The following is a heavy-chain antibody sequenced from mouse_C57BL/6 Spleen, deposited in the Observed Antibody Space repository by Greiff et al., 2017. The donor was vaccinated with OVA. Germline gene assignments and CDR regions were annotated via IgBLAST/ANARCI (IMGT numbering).Heavy chain of an antibody. CDR2: INPSSGYT. J-gene: IGHJ2*01. CDR1: GYTFTSYW. Sequence: VQLQQSGAELAKPGASVKLSCKASGYTFTSYWMHWVKQRPGQGLEWIGYINPSSGYTKSNQKFKDKATLTADKSSSTAYMQLSSRTYEDSAVYYGARGAYGSRYFDYWGQGTTLTVSS. V-gene: IGHV1-7*01. D-gene: IGHD1-1*01. CDR3: ARGAYGSRYFDY.